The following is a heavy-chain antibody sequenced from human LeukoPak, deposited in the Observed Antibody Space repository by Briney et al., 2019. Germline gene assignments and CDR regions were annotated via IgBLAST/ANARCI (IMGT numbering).Heavy chain of an antibody. J-gene: IGHJ4*02. V-gene: IGHV3-30*03. CDR3: WTGVRAFGVSCGWYRGAPIDY. D-gene: IGHD6-19*01. CDR1: GFTFSSYG. Sequence: GRSLRLSCAASGFTFSSYGMHWVRQAPGKGLEWVAGISYDGSNKYYTDSVKGRFTISRDNSKNTLYLQMNSLRAEDTAVYYCWTGVRAFGVSCGWYRGAPIDYWGQGTLVTVSS. CDR2: ISYDGSNK.